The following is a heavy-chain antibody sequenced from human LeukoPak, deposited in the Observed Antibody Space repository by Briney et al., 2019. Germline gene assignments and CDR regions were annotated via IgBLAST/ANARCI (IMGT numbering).Heavy chain of an antibody. CDR2: ISYDGSNK. D-gene: IGHD3-22*01. V-gene: IGHV3-30*03. CDR1: GFTFSSYG. Sequence: GGSLRLSCAASGFTFSSYGMHWVRQAPGKGLEWVAVISYDGSNKYYADSVKGRFTISRDNAKNSLYLQMNSLRAEDTALYYCARASKYYYDSSGHAPFDYWGQGTLVIVSS. CDR3: ARASKYYYDSSGHAPFDY. J-gene: IGHJ4*02.